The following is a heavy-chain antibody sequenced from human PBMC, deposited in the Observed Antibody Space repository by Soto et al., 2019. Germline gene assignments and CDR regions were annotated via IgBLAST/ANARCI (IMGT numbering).Heavy chain of an antibody. CDR1: GASAHSGGYY. V-gene: IGHV4-31*03. CDR2: IYFSGST. Sequence: LSLTCTVSGASAHSGGYYWSCRRHLPGKGLEWIGYIYFSGSTYYNPSLESRVTASLDTSQNQFSLDLSSVTAAARAMYYCPTGDAWGVLLAYWGQGPLVSV. D-gene: IGHD2-21*02. CDR3: PTGDAWGVLLAY. J-gene: IGHJ4*02.